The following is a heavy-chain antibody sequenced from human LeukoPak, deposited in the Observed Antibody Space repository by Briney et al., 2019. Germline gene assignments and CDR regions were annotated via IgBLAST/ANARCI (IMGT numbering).Heavy chain of an antibody. D-gene: IGHD3-10*01. V-gene: IGHV3-30*02. CDR3: AKDLFLDTMVRGNGFDI. CDR1: GFTFSSYG. Sequence: GGSLRLSCAASGFTFSSYGMHWVRQAPGKGLEWVAFIRYDGSNKYYADSVKGRFTISRDNSKNTLYLQMNSLRAEDTAVYYCAKDLFLDTMVRGNGFDIWGQGTMVTVSS. J-gene: IGHJ3*02. CDR2: IRYDGSNK.